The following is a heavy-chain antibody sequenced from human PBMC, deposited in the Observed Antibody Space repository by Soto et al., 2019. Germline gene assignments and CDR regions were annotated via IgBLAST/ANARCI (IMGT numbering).Heavy chain of an antibody. CDR2: ITDSGGPT. CDR1: GFSFSSYA. V-gene: IGHV3-23*01. Sequence: EVQLLESGGALVQPGGSLRLSYEASGFSFSSYAMSWVRQAPGKGLEWVSTITDSGGPTYYADSVKGRFTISRDNSKNTQYLQMNSLRAEDTAVYYCAPGADRTKVRLGWGQGTLVTVSS. CDR3: APGADRTKVRLG. D-gene: IGHD1-7*01. J-gene: IGHJ4*02.